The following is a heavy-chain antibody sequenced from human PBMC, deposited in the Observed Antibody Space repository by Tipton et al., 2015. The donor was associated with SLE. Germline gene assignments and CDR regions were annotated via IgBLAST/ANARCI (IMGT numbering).Heavy chain of an antibody. Sequence: TLSLTCAVYGGSFSGYYWSWIRQPPGKGLEWIGEINHSGSTYYNPSLKSRVTISVDRSKNQFSLKLSSVTAADTAVYYCARGKRGSGYLSYYYYGMDVWGQGTTVTVSS. D-gene: IGHD3-3*01. J-gene: IGHJ6*02. CDR1: GGSFSGYY. V-gene: IGHV4-34*01. CDR2: INHSGST. CDR3: ARGKRGSGYLSYYYYGMDV.